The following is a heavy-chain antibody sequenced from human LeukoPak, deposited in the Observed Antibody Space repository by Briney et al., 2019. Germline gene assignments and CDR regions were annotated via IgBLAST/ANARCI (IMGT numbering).Heavy chain of an antibody. CDR3: ARAPRGYCSSTSCYEGGPYYYYYMDV. D-gene: IGHD2-2*01. J-gene: IGHJ6*03. CDR2: IIPIFGTA. V-gene: IGHV1-69*05. CDR1: GGTFSSYA. Sequence: GASVKVSCKASGGTFSSYAISWVRQAPGQGLEWMGGIIPIFGTANYAQKFQGRVTITTDESTSTAYMELSSLRSEDTAVYYCARAPRGYCSSTSCYEGGPYYYYYMDVWGNGTTVTVSS.